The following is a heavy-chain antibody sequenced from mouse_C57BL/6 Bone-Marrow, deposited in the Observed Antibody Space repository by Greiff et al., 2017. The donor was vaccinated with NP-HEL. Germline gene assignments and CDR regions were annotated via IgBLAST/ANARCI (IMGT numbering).Heavy chain of an antibody. Sequence: QVQLKQSGPELVKPGASVKISCKASGYAFSSSWMNWVKQRPGKGLEWIGRIYPGDGDTNYNGKFKGKATLTADKSSSTAYMQLSSLTSEDSAVYFCARSTGYYGSSERYYFDYWAKAPLSQSPQ. CDR2: IYPGDGDT. CDR1: GYAFSSSW. D-gene: IGHD1-1*01. V-gene: IGHV1-82*01. CDR3: ARSTGYYGSSERYYFDY. J-gene: IGHJ2*01.